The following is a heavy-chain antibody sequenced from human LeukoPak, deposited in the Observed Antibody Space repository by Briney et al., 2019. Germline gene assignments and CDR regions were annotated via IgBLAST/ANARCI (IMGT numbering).Heavy chain of an antibody. Sequence: RSLRLSCAASGFTFSSYGMHWVRQAPGKGLEWVAVIWYDGSNKYYADSVKGRFTISRDNSKNTLYLQMNSLRAEDTAVYYCARGYYYDSSGYYLIRYWGQGTLVTVSS. D-gene: IGHD3-22*01. CDR1: GFTFSSYG. V-gene: IGHV3-33*01. CDR3: ARGYYYDSSGYYLIRY. CDR2: IWYDGSNK. J-gene: IGHJ4*02.